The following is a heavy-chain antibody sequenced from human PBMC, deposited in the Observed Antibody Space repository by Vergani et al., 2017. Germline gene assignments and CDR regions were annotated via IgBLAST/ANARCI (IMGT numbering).Heavy chain of an antibody. Sequence: QVQLQESGPGLVKPSETLSLTRTVSGGSISSYYWSWIRQPPGKGLEWIGYIYYSGSTNYNPSLKSRVTISVDTSKNQFPLKLSSVTAADTAVYYCARLYYYGSGSYPRKGDYFDYWGQGTLVTVSS. J-gene: IGHJ4*02. V-gene: IGHV4-59*01. CDR1: GGSISSYY. CDR2: IYYSGST. D-gene: IGHD3-10*01. CDR3: ARLYYYGSGSYPRKGDYFDY.